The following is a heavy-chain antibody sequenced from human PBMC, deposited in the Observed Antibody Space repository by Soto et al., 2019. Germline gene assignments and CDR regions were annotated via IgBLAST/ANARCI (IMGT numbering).Heavy chain of an antibody. CDR2: ITNTGSST. V-gene: IGHV3-48*03. Sequence: EVQLVESGGGLVQPGGSLRLSCVASGLSFTSYEMNWVRQAPGKGLEWVSSITNTGSSTHSADSVMGRFTISRDNVKNSVYLQMNSLRAEDTAVYYCARGNYYYGMDVWGQGTMVTVSS. CDR1: GLSFTSYE. J-gene: IGHJ6*01. CDR3: ARGNYYYGMDV.